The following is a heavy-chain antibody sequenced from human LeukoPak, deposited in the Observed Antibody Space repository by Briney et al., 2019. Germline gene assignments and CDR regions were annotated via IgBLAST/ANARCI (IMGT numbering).Heavy chain of an antibody. CDR1: GFTFSSYA. D-gene: IGHD3-10*01. J-gene: IGHJ4*02. Sequence: GGSLRLSCAASGFTFSSYAMNWVRQAPGKGLEWVSAISGSGGSTYYADSVKGRFTISRDNSKNTLYLQMNSLRAEDTAVYYCAKGAQLLWFGELLYYFDYWGQGTLVTVSS. CDR3: AKGAQLLWFGELLYYFDY. CDR2: ISGSGGST. V-gene: IGHV3-23*01.